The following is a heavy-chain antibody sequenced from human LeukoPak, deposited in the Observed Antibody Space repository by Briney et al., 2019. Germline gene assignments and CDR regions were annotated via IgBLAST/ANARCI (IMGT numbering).Heavy chain of an antibody. D-gene: IGHD5-24*01. CDR1: GGSMSGYY. CDR2: TFSSGAT. CDR3: ARRSRDGYFLDS. Sequence: PSETLSLTCIVSGGSMSGYYWSWIRRPPGKGLEWIGHTFSSGATTYNPSLKSRVTISVDTSRSQFSLHLSSVTAADTAVYYCARRSRDGYFLDSWGQGTVVTVSS. J-gene: IGHJ4*02. V-gene: IGHV4-4*09.